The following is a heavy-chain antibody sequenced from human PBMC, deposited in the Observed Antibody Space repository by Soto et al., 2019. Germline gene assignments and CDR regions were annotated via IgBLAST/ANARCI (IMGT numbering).Heavy chain of an antibody. CDR2: TYYRSKWYN. V-gene: IGHV6-1*01. Sequence: SRTLSLTCAISGDSVSSNSAASNWIRQSPSRGLEWLGRTYYRSKWYNDYAVSVKSRITINPDTSKNQFSLQLNSVTPEDTAVHYCARTPNYEYNWFDPWGQGTLVTVSS. J-gene: IGHJ5*02. CDR3: ARTPNYEYNWFDP. D-gene: IGHD3-3*01. CDR1: GDSVSSNSAA.